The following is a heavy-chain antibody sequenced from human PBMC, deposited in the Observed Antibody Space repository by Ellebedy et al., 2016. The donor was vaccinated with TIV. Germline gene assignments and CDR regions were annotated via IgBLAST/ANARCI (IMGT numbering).Heavy chain of an antibody. CDR3: ARKQTWGSYRYVSDY. J-gene: IGHJ4*02. CDR1: RGSISGYY. Sequence: SETLSLXXTVSRGSISGYYWPWIRHPPGKGLEWIGYSYYSGSNNYKPSLKSRVTISVDTSKNQFSLKLSSVTAADTAVYYCARKQTWGSYRYVSDYWGQGTLVTGAS. D-gene: IGHD3-16*02. CDR2: SYYSGSN. V-gene: IGHV4-59*01.